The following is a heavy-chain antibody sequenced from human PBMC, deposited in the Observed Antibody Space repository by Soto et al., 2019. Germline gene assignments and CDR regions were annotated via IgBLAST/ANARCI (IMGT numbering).Heavy chain of an antibody. Sequence: GASVKVSCKASGGTFSSYAISWVRQASGQGLEWMGGIIPIFGTANYAQKFQGRVTITADESTSTAYMELSSLRSEDTAVYYCARDLHGDLEAFDYWGQGTLVTVSS. CDR3: ARDLHGDLEAFDY. J-gene: IGHJ4*02. CDR1: GGTFSSYA. V-gene: IGHV1-69*13. D-gene: IGHD4-17*01. CDR2: IIPIFGTA.